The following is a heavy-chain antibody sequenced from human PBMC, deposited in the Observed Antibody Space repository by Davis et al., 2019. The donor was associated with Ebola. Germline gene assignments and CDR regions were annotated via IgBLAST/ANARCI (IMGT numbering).Heavy chain of an antibody. D-gene: IGHD4-17*01. Sequence: RFQGRVTITRDTSASTAYMELSSLRSGDTAVYYCARGATVTGKGGAFDIWGQGTMVTVSS. CDR3: ARGATVTGKGGAFDI. J-gene: IGHJ3*02. V-gene: IGHV1-3*01.